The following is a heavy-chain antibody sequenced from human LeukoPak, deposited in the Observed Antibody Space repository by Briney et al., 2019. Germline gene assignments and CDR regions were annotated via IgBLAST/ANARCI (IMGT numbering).Heavy chain of an antibody. J-gene: IGHJ6*03. V-gene: IGHV4-39*01. CDR3: ARHENYYDSSGYYYGYYYMDV. CDR1: GGSISSSSYY. D-gene: IGHD3-22*01. Sequence: PSETLSLTCTVSGGSISSSSYYWGWIRQPPGKGLEWIGSIYYSGSTYYNPSLKSRVTISVDTSKNQFSLKLSSVTAADTAVYYCARHENYYDSSGYYYGYYYMDVWGKGTTVTVSS. CDR2: IYYSGST.